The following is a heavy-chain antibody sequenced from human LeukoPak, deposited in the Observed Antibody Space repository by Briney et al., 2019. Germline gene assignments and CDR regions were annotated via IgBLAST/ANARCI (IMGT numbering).Heavy chain of an antibody. CDR3: ARDMSRGWPSGY. D-gene: IGHD3-10*02. CDR2: IKQDGSEK. CDR1: GFTFSSYW. J-gene: IGHJ4*02. Sequence: PGGSLRLSCAASGFTFSSYWMSWVRQAPGKGLEWVANIKQDGSEKYYVDSVKGRFTISRDNAKNSLYLQMNSLRAEDTAIYYCARDMSRGWPSGYWGQGTLVTVYS. V-gene: IGHV3-7*01.